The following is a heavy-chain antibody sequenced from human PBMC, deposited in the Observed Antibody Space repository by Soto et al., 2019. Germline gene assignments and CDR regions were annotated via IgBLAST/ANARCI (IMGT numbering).Heavy chain of an antibody. Sequence: SETLSLTCTVSGGSISSSSYYWGWIRQPPGKGLEWIGSIYYSGSTYYNPSLKSRVTISVDTSKNQFPLKLSSVTAADTAVYYCARHYDFWSGPPFDYWGQGTLVTVSS. CDR3: ARHYDFWSGPPFDY. V-gene: IGHV4-39*01. CDR1: GGSISSSSYY. D-gene: IGHD3-3*01. J-gene: IGHJ4*02. CDR2: IYYSGST.